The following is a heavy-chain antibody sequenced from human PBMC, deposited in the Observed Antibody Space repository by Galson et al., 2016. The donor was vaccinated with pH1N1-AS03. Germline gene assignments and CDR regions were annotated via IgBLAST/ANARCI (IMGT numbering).Heavy chain of an antibody. Sequence: SVKVSCKASGGSFSTYAITWVRQAPGQGLEWMGGIIPVFATTSFAQKFQDRVSITADESTSTAFMEMSSLRPEDTAVYFCAKDLLSGGWFTVADSWGQGTLVTVSS. J-gene: IGHJ4*02. CDR3: AKDLLSGGWFTVADS. CDR2: IIPVFATT. V-gene: IGHV1-69*13. D-gene: IGHD6-19*01. CDR1: GGSFSTYA.